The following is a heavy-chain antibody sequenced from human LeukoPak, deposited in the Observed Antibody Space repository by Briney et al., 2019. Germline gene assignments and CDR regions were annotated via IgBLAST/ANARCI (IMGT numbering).Heavy chain of an antibody. CDR2: IIPIFGTA. Sequence: SVTVSCKASGGTFSSYAISWVRQAPGQGLEWMGGIIPIFGTANYAQKFQGRVTITTDESTSTAYMELSSLRSEDTAVYYCARALVVVPAAIFYMDVWGKGTTVTVSS. D-gene: IGHD2-2*01. V-gene: IGHV1-69*05. CDR1: GGTFSSYA. CDR3: ARALVVVPAAIFYMDV. J-gene: IGHJ6*03.